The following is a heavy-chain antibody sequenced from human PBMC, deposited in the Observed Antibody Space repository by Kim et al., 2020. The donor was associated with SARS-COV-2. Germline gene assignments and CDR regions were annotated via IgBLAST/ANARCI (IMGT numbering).Heavy chain of an antibody. J-gene: IGHJ4*02. CDR1: GYTFTGYY. CDR3: ARASGGGDDVGGGFDY. D-gene: IGHD3-10*02. V-gene: IGHV1-2*04. Sequence: ASVKVSCKASGYTFTGYYMHWVRQAPGQGLEWMGWINPNSGGTNYAQKFQGWVTMTRDTSISTAYMELSRLRSDDTAAYYCARASGGGDDVGGGFDYWGQGTLVTVSS. CDR2: INPNSGGT.